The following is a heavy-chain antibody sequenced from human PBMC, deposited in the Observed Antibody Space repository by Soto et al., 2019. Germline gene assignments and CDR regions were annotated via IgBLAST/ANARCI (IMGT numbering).Heavy chain of an antibody. CDR3: ARDLYYDILTGTSYYYYGMDV. CDR1: GYTFTSYG. J-gene: IGHJ6*02. D-gene: IGHD3-9*01. Sequence: QVQLVQSGAEVKKPGASVKVSCKASGYTFTSYGISWVRQAPGQGLEWMGWISAYNGNTNYAQKLQGRVTMTTDTSTSTAYMALRSLRSDDTAVYYCARDLYYDILTGTSYYYYGMDVWGQGTTVTVSS. CDR2: ISAYNGNT. V-gene: IGHV1-18*01.